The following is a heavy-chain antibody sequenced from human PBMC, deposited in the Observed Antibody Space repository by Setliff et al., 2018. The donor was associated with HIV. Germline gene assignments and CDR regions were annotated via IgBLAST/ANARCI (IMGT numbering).Heavy chain of an antibody. J-gene: IGHJ4*01. V-gene: IGHV1-3*01. CDR3: ARGALLAVFDFDH. Sequence: ASVMVSCKASGYTFTTYSLHWVRQAPGQILEWMGWINVGNGDTKYSQELQGRITITRDTSANTAYMELSSLRSDDTAIYFCARGALLAVFDFDHWGHGTLVTVSS. CDR2: INVGNGDT. D-gene: IGHD3-10*01. CDR1: GYTFTTYS.